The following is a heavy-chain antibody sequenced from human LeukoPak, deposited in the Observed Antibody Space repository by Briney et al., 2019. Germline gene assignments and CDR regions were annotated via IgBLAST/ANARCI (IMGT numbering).Heavy chain of an antibody. J-gene: IGHJ4*02. CDR2: ISSSGSTI. V-gene: IGHV3-48*04. D-gene: IGHD5-18*01. Sequence: GGTLRLSCAASGFTFSSYGMSWVRQAPGKGLEWVSYISSSGSTIYYADSVKGRFTISRDNAKNSLYLQMNSLRAEDTAVYYCARASTSRGYSYGFDYWGQGTLVTVSS. CDR1: GFTFSSYG. CDR3: ARASTSRGYSYGFDY.